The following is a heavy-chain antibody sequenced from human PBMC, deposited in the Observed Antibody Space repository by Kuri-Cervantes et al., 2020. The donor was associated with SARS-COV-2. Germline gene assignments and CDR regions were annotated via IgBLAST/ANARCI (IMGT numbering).Heavy chain of an antibody. V-gene: IGHV4-39*07. CDR1: GDSIRGSPYY. D-gene: IGHD1-26*01. CDR3: ARATHGGSYSFLYY. Sequence: GSLRLSCTVSGDSIRGSPYYWGWIRQPPGKGLEWLATVYDSGGTYTNPSLKSRVSISVDTSKNQFSLKLRSVTAADTAVYYCARATHGGSYSFLYYRGQGTLVTVSS. CDR2: VYDSGGT. J-gene: IGHJ4*02.